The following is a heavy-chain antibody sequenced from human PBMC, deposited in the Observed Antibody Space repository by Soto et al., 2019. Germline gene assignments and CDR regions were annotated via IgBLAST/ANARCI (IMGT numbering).Heavy chain of an antibody. CDR2: ISSSGSTI. CDR3: ARSTEAAWADFDY. J-gene: IGHJ4*02. D-gene: IGHD6-13*01. V-gene: IGHV3-11*01. CDR1: GFTFSDYY. Sequence: GGSLRLSCAASGFTFSDYYMSWIRQAPGKGLEWVSYISSSGSTIYYADSVKGRFTISRDNAKNSLYLQMNSLRAEDTAVYYCARSTEAAWADFDYWGQGTLVTVSS.